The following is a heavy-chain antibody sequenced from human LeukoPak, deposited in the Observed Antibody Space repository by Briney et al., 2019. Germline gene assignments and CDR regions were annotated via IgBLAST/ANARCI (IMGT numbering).Heavy chain of an antibody. D-gene: IGHD3-22*01. CDR3: ARDRTRSYYYDSSAPWGY. CDR2: IRYDGSNK. Sequence: GGSLRLSCTASGFTFSSYSMNWVRQAPGKGLEWVAFIRYDGSNKYYADSVKGRFTIFRDNSKNTLYLQMNSLRAEDTAVYYCARDRTRSYYYDSSAPWGYWGQGTLVTVSS. J-gene: IGHJ4*02. V-gene: IGHV3-30*02. CDR1: GFTFSSYS.